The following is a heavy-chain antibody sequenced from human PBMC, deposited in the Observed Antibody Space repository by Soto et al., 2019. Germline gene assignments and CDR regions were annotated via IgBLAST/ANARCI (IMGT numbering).Heavy chain of an antibody. CDR3: ARENTMLRGVIRGLYEYYGMDV. CDR1: GFTFSSYG. V-gene: IGHV3-33*01. Sequence: PGGSLRLSCAASGFTFSSYGMHLVRQSPGKGLEWVAFIWYDGSNKYYADSVKGRFTISRDNSKNTLYLQMNSLRAEDTAVYYCARENTMLRGVIRGLYEYYGMDVSGQG. J-gene: IGHJ6*02. D-gene: IGHD3-10*01. CDR2: IWYDGSNK.